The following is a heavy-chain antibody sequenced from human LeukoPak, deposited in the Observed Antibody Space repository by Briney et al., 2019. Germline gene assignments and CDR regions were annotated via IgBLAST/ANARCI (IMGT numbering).Heavy chain of an antibody. CDR3: ARAVSGYGLYFYYGMDV. V-gene: IGHV3-30-3*01. D-gene: IGHD5-12*01. CDR2: ISNDGSTT. J-gene: IGHJ6*02. Sequence: PGGSLRLSCAASGFTFSSYAMHWVRQAPGKGLEWVALISNDGSTTYYADSVKGRFTISRDNSKNTLYVQMNSLRGEDTAVYYCARAVSGYGLYFYYGMDVWGQGTTVTVSS. CDR1: GFTFSSYA.